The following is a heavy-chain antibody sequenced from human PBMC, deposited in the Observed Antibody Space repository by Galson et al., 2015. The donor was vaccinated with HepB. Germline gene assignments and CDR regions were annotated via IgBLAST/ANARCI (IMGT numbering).Heavy chain of an antibody. Sequence: SLRLSCAASGFTFSSYAMSWVRQAPGKGLEWVSAIASDGSTTFCADSVKGRSTISRDNFGNTLYLQMNSLRAEDTAIYYCAKDLGVRGEYYYYGMDVWGQGTTVIVSS. V-gene: IGHV3-23*01. CDR2: IASDGSTT. CDR1: GFTFSSYA. D-gene: IGHD3-10*01. CDR3: AKDLGVRGEYYYYGMDV. J-gene: IGHJ6*02.